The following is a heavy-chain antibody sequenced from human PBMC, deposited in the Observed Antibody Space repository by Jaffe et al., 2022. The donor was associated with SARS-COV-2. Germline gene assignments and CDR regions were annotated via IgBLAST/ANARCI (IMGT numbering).Heavy chain of an antibody. D-gene: IGHD2-15*01. J-gene: IGHJ4*02. CDR2: VNTDGRRT. CDR1: GFTFSSHW. Sequence: EVQVVESGGGLVQPGGSLRLSCAASGFTFSSHWMHWVRQAPGKGLVWVSRVNTDGRRTTYADSVEGRFTISRDNAKNTLFLQMNSLRAEDTAVYYCAREALLSRSIDLWGQGTLVTVSS. V-gene: IGHV3-74*01. CDR3: AREALLSRSIDL.